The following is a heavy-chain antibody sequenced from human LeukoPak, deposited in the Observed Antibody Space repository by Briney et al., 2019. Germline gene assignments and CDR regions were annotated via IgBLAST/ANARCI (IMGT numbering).Heavy chain of an antibody. CDR2: ISSNGGGT. CDR3: VKGSGYYPDYHFDY. J-gene: IGHJ4*02. Sequence: GGSLRLSCAASGFTFSSYAMSWVRRAPGKGLEWVSAISSNGGGTFYADSVKGQFTISRDNSQDTLYLQMSSLRAEDTAVYSRVKGSGYYPDYHFDYWGQGTLVTVSS. V-gene: IGHV3-23*01. D-gene: IGHD3-22*01. CDR1: GFTFSSYA.